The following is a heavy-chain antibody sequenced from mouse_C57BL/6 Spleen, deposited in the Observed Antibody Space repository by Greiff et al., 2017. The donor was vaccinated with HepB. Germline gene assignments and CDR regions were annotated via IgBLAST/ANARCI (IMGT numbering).Heavy chain of an antibody. D-gene: IGHD1-1*01. CDR1: GYTFTSYW. Sequence: QVQLQQPGAELVKPGASVKLSCKASGYTFTSYWMHWVKQRPGQGLEWIGMIHPNSGSTNYNEKFKSKATLAVDKSSSTAYMQLSSLTSEDPAVYYCANYGSSPFAYWGQGTLVTVSA. V-gene: IGHV1-64*01. CDR2: IHPNSGST. J-gene: IGHJ3*01. CDR3: ANYGSSPFAY.